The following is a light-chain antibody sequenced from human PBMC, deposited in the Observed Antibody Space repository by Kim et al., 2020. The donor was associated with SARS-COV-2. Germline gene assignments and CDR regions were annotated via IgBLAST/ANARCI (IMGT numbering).Light chain of an antibody. CDR2: AAS. V-gene: IGKV1-39*01. J-gene: IGKJ1*01. CDR3: QQCYSNPRT. CDR1: QVISSW. Sequence: ASVGDRVTITCRASQVISSWLTRYQQKPEKPPKFLIYAASSLQSGVPSRFSGSGSGTDFTLTISSLQPEDFATYYCQQCYSNPRTFGQGTKVDIK.